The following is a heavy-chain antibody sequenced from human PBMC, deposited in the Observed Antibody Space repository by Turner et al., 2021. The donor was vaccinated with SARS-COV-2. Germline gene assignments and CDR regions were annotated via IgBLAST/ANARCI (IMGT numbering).Heavy chain of an antibody. J-gene: IGHJ4*02. CDR1: AFPFGRYS. V-gene: IGHV3-21*02. Sequence: VQLVESGGGLVKPGGSLRLSCAASAFPFGRYSMNWVRQAPEKGLVWVASINSGSSYIYYADSLKGRVTSSRDNTKRSLFLQMNSLRVEDTAVYYCTRSRDYYGSGTYYNYDYWGQGTLVTVSS. CDR2: INSGSSYI. D-gene: IGHD3-10*01. CDR3: TRSRDYYGSGTYYNYDY.